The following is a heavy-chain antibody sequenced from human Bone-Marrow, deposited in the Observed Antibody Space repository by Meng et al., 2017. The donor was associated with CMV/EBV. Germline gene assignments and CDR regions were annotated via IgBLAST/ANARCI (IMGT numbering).Heavy chain of an antibody. D-gene: IGHD4-11*01. Sequence: SETLSLTCTVSGGSITSEGYSWGWIRQRPGKGLEWIWYIYNTGTGNYDPSLEGRITISFQDTSNNRFSLKLRSVTAADTAVYHCVRGRWSTVTYEVFRYFDLWGRGTLVTVSS. CDR2: IYNTGTG. CDR3: VRGRWSTVTYEVFRYFDL. CDR1: GGSITSEGYS. V-gene: IGHV4-31*03. J-gene: IGHJ2*01.